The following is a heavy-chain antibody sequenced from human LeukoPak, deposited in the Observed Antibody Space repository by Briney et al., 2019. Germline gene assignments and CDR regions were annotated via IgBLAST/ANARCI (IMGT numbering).Heavy chain of an antibody. D-gene: IGHD3-22*01. CDR1: GGSISSGDYY. CDR2: IYYSGST. V-gene: IGHV4-30-4*08. J-gene: IGHJ4*02. CDR3: ARFCRDYDSSGYYTFDY. Sequence: PSEALSLTRTVSGGSISSGDYYWSWIRQPPGKGLEWIGYIYYSGSTYYNPSLKSRVTISVDTSKNQFSLKLSSVTAADTAVYYCARFCRDYDSSGYYTFDYWGQGTLVTVSS.